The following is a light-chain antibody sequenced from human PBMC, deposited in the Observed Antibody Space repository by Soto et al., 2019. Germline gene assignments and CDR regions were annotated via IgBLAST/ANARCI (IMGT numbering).Light chain of an antibody. CDR2: DAS. CDR1: QSISLS. V-gene: IGKV3-11*01. Sequence: EIVRTQSPATLSVSPGGRATLSCRASQSISLSLAWYQQKPGQAPRLLIYDASKRASGFPARFSGSGSGTDFTLTISSLEPEDFAVYYCQERTGWPPWTFGQGTKVDI. J-gene: IGKJ1*01. CDR3: QERTGWPPWT.